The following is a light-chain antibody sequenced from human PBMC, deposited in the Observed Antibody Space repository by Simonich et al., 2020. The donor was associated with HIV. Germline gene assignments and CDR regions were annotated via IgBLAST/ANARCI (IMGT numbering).Light chain of an antibody. V-gene: IGKV3-15*01. CDR2: AAS. Sequence: EIVMSQSPATLSVSPGERATLSCRASQSVSSNLAWYQQKPGLAPRLLIYAASTRATGIPARFSGSGSGTEFTLVISSMQSEDFAVYYCQQYNNWPLTFGPGTKVDIK. CDR1: QSVSSN. CDR3: QQYNNWPLT. J-gene: IGKJ3*01.